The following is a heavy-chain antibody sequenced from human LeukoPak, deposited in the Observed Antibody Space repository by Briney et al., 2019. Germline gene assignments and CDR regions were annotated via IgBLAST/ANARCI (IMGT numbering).Heavy chain of an antibody. D-gene: IGHD1-1*01. CDR1: GFTFSSYG. CDR3: ARARHGTAPYYFDY. J-gene: IGHJ4*02. CDR2: IRYDGSNK. V-gene: IGHV3-30*02. Sequence: GGSLRLSCAASGFTFSSYGMHWVRQAPGKGLEWVAFIRYDGSNKYYADSVKGRFTISRDNSKNTLYLQMNSLRAEDTAVYYCARARHGTAPYYFDYWGQGTLVTVSS.